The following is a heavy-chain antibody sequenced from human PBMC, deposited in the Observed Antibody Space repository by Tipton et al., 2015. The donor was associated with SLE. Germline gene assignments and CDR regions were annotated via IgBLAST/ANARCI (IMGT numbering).Heavy chain of an antibody. V-gene: IGHV4-34*01. CDR3: ARDLYWDGFDY. J-gene: IGHJ4*02. CDR2: INHSGST. D-gene: IGHD1-26*01. CDR1: GGSFSGYY. Sequence: LRLSCAVYGGSFSGYYWSWIRQPPGKGLEWIGEINHSGSTNYNPSLKSRVTISVDKSKNQFSLKLSSVTAADTAVYYCARDLYWDGFDYWGQGTLVTVSS.